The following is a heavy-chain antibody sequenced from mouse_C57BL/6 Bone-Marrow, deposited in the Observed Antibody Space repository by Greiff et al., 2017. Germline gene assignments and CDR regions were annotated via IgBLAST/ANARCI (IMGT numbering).Heavy chain of an antibody. D-gene: IGHD1-1*01. CDR3: AMGYYGSSYDWYFDV. CDR2: IHPSDSDT. V-gene: IGHV1-74*01. CDR1: GYTFTSYW. Sequence: QVQLKQPGAELVKPGASVKVSCKASGYTFTSYWMHWVKQRPGQGLEWIGRIHPSDSDTNYNQKFKGKATLTVDKSSSTAYMQLSSLTSEDSAVYYCAMGYYGSSYDWYFDVWGTGTTVTVSS. J-gene: IGHJ1*03.